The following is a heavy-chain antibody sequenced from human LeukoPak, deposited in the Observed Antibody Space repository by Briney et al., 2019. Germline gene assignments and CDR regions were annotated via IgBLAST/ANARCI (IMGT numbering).Heavy chain of an antibody. V-gene: IGHV1-18*01. CDR3: ARDGVATISYYYYYMDV. CDR2: ISAYNGNT. Sequence: ASVKVSCKASGYTFTSYGISWVRQAPGQGLEWMGWISAYNGNTNYAQKLQGRVTMTTDTSTSTAYMELRSLRSDDTAVYYCARDGVATISYYYYYMDVWGKGTAVTVSS. D-gene: IGHD5-12*01. CDR1: GYTFTSYG. J-gene: IGHJ6*03.